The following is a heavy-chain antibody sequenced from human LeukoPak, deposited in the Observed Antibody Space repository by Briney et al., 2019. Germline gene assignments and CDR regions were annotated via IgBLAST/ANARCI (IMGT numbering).Heavy chain of an antibody. D-gene: IGHD6-13*01. CDR2: IKQDGSEE. CDR3: ARNAPAGFD. Sequence: GGSLRLSCAASGFTFSSYWMTWVRQAPGKGLEWVAHIKQDGSEEYYLDSVKGRFTISRDNAKNSLFLQMNRLRAEDTAVYFCARNAPAGFDWGQGTLVTVSS. J-gene: IGHJ4*02. V-gene: IGHV3-7*01. CDR1: GFTFSSYW.